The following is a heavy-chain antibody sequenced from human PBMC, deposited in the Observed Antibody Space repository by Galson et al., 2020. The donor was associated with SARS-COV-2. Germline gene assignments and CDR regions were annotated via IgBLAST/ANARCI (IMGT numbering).Heavy chain of an antibody. V-gene: IGHV4-59*01. J-gene: IGHJ4*02. CDR2: IYYSGST. D-gene: IGHD2-15*01. CDR1: GGSISSYY. CDR3: ARLYWARGYFDY. Sequence: SETLSLTCTVSGGSISSYYWSWIRQPPGKGLEWIGYIYYSGSTNYNPSLKSRVTIAVETSKNQFSLKLSSVTAADTAVYYCARLYWARGYFDYWGQGTLVTVSS.